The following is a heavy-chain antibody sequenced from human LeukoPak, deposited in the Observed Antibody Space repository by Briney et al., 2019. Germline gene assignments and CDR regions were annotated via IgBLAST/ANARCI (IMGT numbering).Heavy chain of an antibody. CDR3: ARGEPAASAFDI. Sequence: GGSLRRSCAASGFTFDDYGMSWVRQAPGKGLEWVSGINWNGGSTGYADSVKGRFTISRDNAKNSLYLQMNSLRAEDTALYYCARGEPAASAFDIWGQGTMVTVSA. CDR1: GFTFDDYG. D-gene: IGHD2-2*01. J-gene: IGHJ3*02. CDR2: INWNGGST. V-gene: IGHV3-20*04.